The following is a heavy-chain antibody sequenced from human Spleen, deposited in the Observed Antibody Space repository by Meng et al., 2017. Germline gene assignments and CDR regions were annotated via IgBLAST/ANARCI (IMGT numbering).Heavy chain of an antibody. Sequence: GESLKISCAASGFTFKNAWMSCVRQAPGKGLQWVGRIQSKTDGGAIHYAAPVKGRFTISRDDSRNTVFLQMNSLKTEDTAVYYCTIYDAGYSYGLGMDALDNWGQGTMVTVSS. CDR1: GFTFKNAW. V-gene: IGHV3-15*01. CDR2: IQSKTDGGAI. D-gene: IGHD5-18*01. J-gene: IGHJ3*02. CDR3: TIYDAGYSYGLGMDALDN.